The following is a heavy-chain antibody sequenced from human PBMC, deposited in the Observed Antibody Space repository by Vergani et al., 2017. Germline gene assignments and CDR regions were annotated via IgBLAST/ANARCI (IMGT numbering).Heavy chain of an antibody. J-gene: IGHJ2*01. Sequence: DVDLVESGGGFVQPGGSRRLSCAASGFTFSSYDMHWVRQATGKGLEWVSAIGTAGDTYYPGSVKGRFTISRENAKNSLYLQMNSLRAGDTAVYYCARGGYCSSTSCSKAHGYFDLWGRGTLVTVSS. D-gene: IGHD2-2*01. CDR2: IGTAGDT. V-gene: IGHV3-13*01. CDR1: GFTFSSYD. CDR3: ARGGYCSSTSCSKAHGYFDL.